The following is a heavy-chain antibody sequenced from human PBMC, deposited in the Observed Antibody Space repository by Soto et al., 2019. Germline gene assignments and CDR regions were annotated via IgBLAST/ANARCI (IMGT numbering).Heavy chain of an antibody. Sequence: GGSLRLSCAASGFTFSNYGIHWVRQTPGKGLEWVAVISYDGNNKYYADSVKGRFTISRDNSKNTLYLQMNSLRAEDTAVYYCAKDWGYYGSGSSYFDYWGQGTLVTVSS. J-gene: IGHJ4*02. CDR3: AKDWGYYGSGSSYFDY. CDR2: ISYDGNNK. CDR1: GFTFSNYG. D-gene: IGHD3-10*01. V-gene: IGHV3-30*18.